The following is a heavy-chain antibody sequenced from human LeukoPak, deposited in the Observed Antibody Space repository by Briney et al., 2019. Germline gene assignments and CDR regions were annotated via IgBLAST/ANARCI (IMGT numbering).Heavy chain of an antibody. Sequence: AGGSLRLSCSASGFTFSSYAMSWVRQAPGKGLEWVSAISGSGVSTYYADSVKGRFTISRDNSKTTLYLQMNSLRAEDTAVYYCAKGPSSAVVAATPVYYWGQGTLVTVSS. CDR1: GFTFSSYA. V-gene: IGHV3-23*01. CDR3: AKGPSSAVVAATPVYY. D-gene: IGHD2-15*01. J-gene: IGHJ4*02. CDR2: ISGSGVST.